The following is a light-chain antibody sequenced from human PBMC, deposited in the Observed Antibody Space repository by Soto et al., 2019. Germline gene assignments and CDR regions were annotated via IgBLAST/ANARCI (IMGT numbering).Light chain of an antibody. CDR3: CTYLDTNPI. CDR2: EVS. V-gene: IGLV2-14*01. J-gene: IGLJ2*01. Sequence: QSALTQPASVSGSPGQSITISCTGTGSDIGAYNYVSWYQQHPGKAPKVVIYEVSNRPSGVSNRFSASTSDNTASLTIFELQSEDEADYYCCTYLDTNPIFGGGTKLTVL. CDR1: GSDIGAYNY.